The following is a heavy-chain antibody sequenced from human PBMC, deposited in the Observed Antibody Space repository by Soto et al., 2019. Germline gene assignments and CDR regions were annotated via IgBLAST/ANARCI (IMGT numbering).Heavy chain of an antibody. J-gene: IGHJ5*02. CDR1: GFTFSSYG. V-gene: IGHV3-30*03. CDR3: ARALRPGIAAAYNWFDP. Sequence: PGGSLRLSCAASGFTFSSYGMHWVRQAPGKGLEWVAVISYDGSNKYYADSVKGRFTISRDNSKNTLYLQMNSLRAEDTAVYYCARALRPGIAAAYNWFDPWGQGTLVTVSS. CDR2: ISYDGSNK. D-gene: IGHD6-13*01.